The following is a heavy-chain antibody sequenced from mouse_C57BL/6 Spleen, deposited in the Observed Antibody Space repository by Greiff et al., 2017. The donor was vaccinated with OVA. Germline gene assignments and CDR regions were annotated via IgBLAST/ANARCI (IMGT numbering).Heavy chain of an antibody. Sequence: QVQLQQPGAELVKPGASVKLSCKASGYTFTSYWMQWVKQRPGQGLEWIGEIDPSDSYTNYNQKFKGKATLTVDTSSSTAYMQLSSLTSEDSAVYYCARSGGNYEYYFDYWGQGTTLTVSS. CDR2: IDPSDSYT. CDR1: GYTFTSYW. J-gene: IGHJ2*01. CDR3: ARSGGNYEYYFDY. D-gene: IGHD2-1*01. V-gene: IGHV1-50*01.